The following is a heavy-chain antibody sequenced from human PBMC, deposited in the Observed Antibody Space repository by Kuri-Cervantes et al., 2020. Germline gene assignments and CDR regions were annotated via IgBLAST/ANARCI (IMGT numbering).Heavy chain of an antibody. Sequence: ASVKVSRQASGYTFTSYAMHWVRQAPGQRLEWMGWSNAGNGNTKYSQKFQGRVTITRDTSASTAYMELSSLRSEDTAVYYCARGELYGSGNPSLDYWGQGTLVTVSS. J-gene: IGHJ4*02. CDR2: SNAGNGNT. D-gene: IGHD6-19*01. CDR1: GYTFTSYA. V-gene: IGHV1-3*01. CDR3: ARGELYGSGNPSLDY.